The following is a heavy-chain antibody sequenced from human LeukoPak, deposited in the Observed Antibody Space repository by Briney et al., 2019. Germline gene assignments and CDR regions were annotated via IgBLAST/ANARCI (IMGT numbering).Heavy chain of an antibody. V-gene: IGHV1-2*02. J-gene: IGHJ3*02. Sequence: ASVKVSCKASGYTFTGYYIHWVRQAPGQGLEWMGWINPNSGGTNYAQKFQGRVTMTRDTSISTAYMELSRLRSDDTAVYYCATCDPRRDDAFDIWGQGTMVTVSS. CDR2: INPNSGGT. CDR1: GYTFTGYY. D-gene: IGHD1-14*01. CDR3: ATCDPRRDDAFDI.